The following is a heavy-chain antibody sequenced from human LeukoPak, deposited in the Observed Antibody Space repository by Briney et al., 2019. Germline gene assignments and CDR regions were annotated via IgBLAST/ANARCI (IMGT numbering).Heavy chain of an antibody. V-gene: IGHV3-30*03. Sequence: GGSLRLSCAASGFILNSYWMSWVRKAPGKGLEWVAIISYDGSKTYYADSVKGRFTISRDNSKNTLYLQMNRLRVEDTTIYYCARVTGYRIEDYFDYWGQGTLVTVSS. J-gene: IGHJ4*02. CDR3: ARVTGYRIEDYFDY. CDR1: GFILNSYW. CDR2: ISYDGSKT. D-gene: IGHD6-13*01.